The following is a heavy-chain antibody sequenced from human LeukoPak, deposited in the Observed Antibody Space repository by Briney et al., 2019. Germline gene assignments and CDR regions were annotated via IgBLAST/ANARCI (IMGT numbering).Heavy chain of an antibody. J-gene: IGHJ4*02. CDR3: ARDLAASGTDS. CDR1: GYTFTGYY. D-gene: IGHD6-13*01. Sequence: ASVKVSCKASGYTFTGYYMHWVRQAPGQGLEWMGWINTNNGDKKYSQKFQGRVTMTRDMSITTTYMELSRLRSDDTAVYYCARDLAASGTDSWGQGTLVTASP. V-gene: IGHV1-2*02. CDR2: INTNNGDK.